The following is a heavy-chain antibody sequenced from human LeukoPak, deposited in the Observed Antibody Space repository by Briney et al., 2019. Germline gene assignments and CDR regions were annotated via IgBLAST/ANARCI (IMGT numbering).Heavy chain of an antibody. V-gene: IGHV4-61*05. J-gene: IGHJ4*02. CDR3: ARGPAGFDY. D-gene: IGHD6-13*01. CDR2: IYYSGST. CDR1: GDSISGSNYF. Sequence: PSETLSLTCTVSGDSISGSNYFWGWIRQPPGKGLEWIGYIYYSGSTNYNPSLKSRVTISVDTSKNQFSLKLSSVTAADTAVYYCARGPAGFDYWGQGTLVTVSS.